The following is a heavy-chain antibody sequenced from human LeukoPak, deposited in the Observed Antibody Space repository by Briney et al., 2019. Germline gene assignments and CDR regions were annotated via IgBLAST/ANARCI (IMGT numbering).Heavy chain of an antibody. D-gene: IGHD2-2*01. J-gene: IGHJ5*02. CDR2: IYYSGST. V-gene: IGHV4-59*08. CDR1: GGSISSYY. Sequence: SETLSLTCTVSGGSISSYYWSWIRQPPGKGLGWIGYIYYSGSTNYNPSLKSRVTISVDTSKNQFSLKLSSVTAADTAVYYCARLRSYCSSTSCYPGWFDPWGQGTLVTVSS. CDR3: ARLRSYCSSTSCYPGWFDP.